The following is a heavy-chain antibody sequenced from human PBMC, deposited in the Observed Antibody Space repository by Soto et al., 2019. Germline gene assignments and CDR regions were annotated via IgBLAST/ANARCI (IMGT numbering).Heavy chain of an antibody. CDR1: GFTFSSYA. CDR3: ARGSGYCSSTSCYVLLYFDWLLDY. J-gene: IGHJ4*02. V-gene: IGHV3-30-3*01. CDR2: ISYDGSNK. Sequence: GGSLRLSCAASGFTFSSYAMHWVRQAPGKGLEWVAVISYDGSNKYYADSVKGRFTISRDNSKNTLYLQMNSLRAEDTAVYYCARGSGYCSSTSCYVLLYFDWLLDYWGQGTLVTVSS. D-gene: IGHD2-2*01.